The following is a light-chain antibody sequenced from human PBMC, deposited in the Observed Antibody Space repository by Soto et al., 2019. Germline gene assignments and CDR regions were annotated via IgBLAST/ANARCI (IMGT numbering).Light chain of an antibody. V-gene: IGKV3-20*01. CDR2: GTS. J-gene: IGKJ3*01. Sequence: EIVLTQSPATLSLSPGERATLSCRVSESVNSGYLAWFQQKPGRAPRLLIFGTSGRATGIPDRFSGNGSRTDFTLTISRLEPEDSAVYYCQQYGDSVFTFGPGTRVDIK. CDR1: ESVNSGY. CDR3: QQYGDSVFT.